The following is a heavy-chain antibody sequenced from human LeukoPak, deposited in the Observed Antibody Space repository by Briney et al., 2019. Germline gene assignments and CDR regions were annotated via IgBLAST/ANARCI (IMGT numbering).Heavy chain of an antibody. J-gene: IGHJ4*02. CDR1: GFTFSSYG. CDR3: ARKENVYYYFDY. D-gene: IGHD3-10*01. Sequence: PGGSLRLSCAASGFTFSSYGMHWVRQAPGKGLEWVAVISFDGSNKYYADSVKGRFTISRDISKDTLYLQMNSLRAEDTAVYYCARKENVYYYFDYWGQGTLVTVSS. CDR2: ISFDGSNK. V-gene: IGHV3-30*03.